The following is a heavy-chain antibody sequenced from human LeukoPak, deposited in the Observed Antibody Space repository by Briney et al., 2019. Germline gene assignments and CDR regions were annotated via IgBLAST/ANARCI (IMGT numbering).Heavy chain of an antibody. Sequence: GGSLRLSCTASGFTFSYYWMSWVRQAPGKGLEWVANIKPDGSERYYVDSVKGRFTISRDNTKNSLYLQMNSLRAEDTAVYYCAKNRGPKYYFDYWGQGTLVTVSS. CDR3: AKNRGPKYYFDY. CDR1: GFTFSYYW. J-gene: IGHJ4*02. CDR2: IKPDGSER. D-gene: IGHD2/OR15-2a*01. V-gene: IGHV3-7*03.